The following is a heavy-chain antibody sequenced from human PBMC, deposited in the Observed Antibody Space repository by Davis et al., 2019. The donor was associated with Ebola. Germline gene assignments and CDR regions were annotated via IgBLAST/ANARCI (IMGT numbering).Heavy chain of an antibody. J-gene: IGHJ3*02. V-gene: IGHV3-30*18. Sequence: PGGPLRPPFAAPGTSFRNYGMLLVRQAPGKVMEWVAVISPDGSDNNYADSGKGRFTISRDNSKNTLDLQMNSLRPEDTAVYYCAKTRSNWWNDALDIWGRGTMVTVSS. D-gene: IGHD2-8*02. CDR1: GTSFRNYG. CDR2: ISPDGSDN. CDR3: AKTRSNWWNDALDI.